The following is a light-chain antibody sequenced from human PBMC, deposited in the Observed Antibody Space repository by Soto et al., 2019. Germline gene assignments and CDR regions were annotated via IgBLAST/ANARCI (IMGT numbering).Light chain of an antibody. CDR1: SSDIGYYDY. CDR3: SSHSSSSAYYV. Sequence: QSALTQPASVSGSPGQSITLSCTGTSSDIGYYDYVSWYQHHSGKAPKLIIYEVNNRPSGVSNRFSGSKSVNTASLTISGLQAEDEADYYCSSHSSSSAYYVFGTGTKVTVL. J-gene: IGLJ1*01. V-gene: IGLV2-14*01. CDR2: EVN.